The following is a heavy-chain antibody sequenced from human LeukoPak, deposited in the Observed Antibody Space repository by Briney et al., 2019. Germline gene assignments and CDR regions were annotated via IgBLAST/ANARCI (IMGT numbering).Heavy chain of an antibody. V-gene: IGHV3-20*04. D-gene: IGHD5-18*01. CDR2: INWNGGST. CDR3: AKDLSQYSYGSNFDY. Sequence: PGGSLRLSCAASGFTFDDYGMSWVRQAPGKGLEWVSGINWNGGSTYYADSVKGRFTISRDNSKNTLYLQMNSLRAEDTAIYYCAKDLSQYSYGSNFDYWGQGTLVTVSS. CDR1: GFTFDDYG. J-gene: IGHJ4*02.